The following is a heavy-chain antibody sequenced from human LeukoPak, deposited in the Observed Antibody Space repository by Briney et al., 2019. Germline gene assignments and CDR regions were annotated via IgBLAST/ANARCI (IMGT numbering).Heavy chain of an antibody. CDR3: ARTTSLTASGYDY. CDR1: GYTFTSYH. Sequence: ASVKVSCKTSGYTFTSYHINWVRQATGQGLEWMGWMNPYSGDRGYAQKFQGRVSITSDTSISTAYTELSSLRSEDTAVYFCARTTSLTASGYDYWGQGTLVTVSS. CDR2: MNPYSGDR. D-gene: IGHD4-17*01. V-gene: IGHV1-8*03. J-gene: IGHJ4*02.